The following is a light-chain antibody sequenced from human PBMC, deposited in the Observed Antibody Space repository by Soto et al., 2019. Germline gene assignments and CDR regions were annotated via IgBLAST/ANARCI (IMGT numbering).Light chain of an antibody. CDR3: QQYDNLPLT. J-gene: IGKJ4*01. CDR1: QDISNY. V-gene: IGKV1-33*01. Sequence: DIQITHSPCSLSPHAKERVTITCQASQDISNYLNWYQQKPGKAPKLLIYDASNLETGVPSRFSGSGSGTDFTFTNSSLQPEDIATYYCQQYDNLPLTFGGGTKVDIK. CDR2: DAS.